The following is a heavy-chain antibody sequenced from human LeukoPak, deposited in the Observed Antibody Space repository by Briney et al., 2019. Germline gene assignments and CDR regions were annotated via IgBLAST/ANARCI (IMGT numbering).Heavy chain of an antibody. CDR1: ELTFRINS. D-gene: IGHD4-17*01. CDR2: IYSGGNT. J-gene: IGHJ4*02. Sequence: GGSLRPSFTVSELTFRINSIAWVRQAPGKGLEGVSFIYSGGNTHYSDSVKGRFTISRDNSKNTLYLQMNSLRAGDTAVYYCARRAGEYSHPYDYWGQGTLVTVSS. CDR3: ARRAGEYSHPYDY. V-gene: IGHV3-53*01.